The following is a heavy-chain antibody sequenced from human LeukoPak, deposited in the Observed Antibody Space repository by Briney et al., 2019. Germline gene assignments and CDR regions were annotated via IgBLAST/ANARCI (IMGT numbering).Heavy chain of an antibody. J-gene: IGHJ6*02. CDR1: GGSISSDY. D-gene: IGHD5-24*01. V-gene: IGHV4-59*01. Sequence: PSETLSLTCTVSGGSISSDYWNSIRQPPGKGLEWIGYIYYSGSATYNPSLNNRVTISVDRSKNQFSLRLSSVTASYTGVYYCARDPEMATPYYYGMDVWGQGTTVTVS. CDR2: IYYSGSA. CDR3: ARDPEMATPYYYGMDV.